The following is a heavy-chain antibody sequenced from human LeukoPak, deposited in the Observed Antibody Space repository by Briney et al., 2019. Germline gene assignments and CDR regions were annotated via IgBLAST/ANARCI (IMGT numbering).Heavy chain of an antibody. V-gene: IGHV3-7*01. Sequence: GGSLRLSCAASGFSFSAYWMTWVRQAPGTGLEWVANINPAGSETYYVDPVKGRFSISRDNAKNLVYLQMNSLRAQDTAVYHCARFGYVAAVDVWGQGTPVTVSS. CDR2: INPAGSET. D-gene: IGHD2-15*01. CDR1: GFSFSAYW. CDR3: ARFGYVAAVDV. J-gene: IGHJ4*02.